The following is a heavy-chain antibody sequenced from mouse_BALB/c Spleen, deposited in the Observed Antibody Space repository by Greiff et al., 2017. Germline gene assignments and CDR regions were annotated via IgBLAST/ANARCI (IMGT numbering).Heavy chain of an antibody. J-gene: IGHJ4*01. D-gene: IGHD2-1*01. CDR3: ARRDGNYLYAMDY. CDR2: ISYSGST. V-gene: IGHV3-2*02. Sequence: EVKLVESGPGLVKPSQSLSLTCTVTGYSITSDYAWNWIRQFPGNKLEWMGYISYSGSTSYNPSLKSRISITRDTSKNQFFLQLNSVTTEDTATYYCARRDGNYLYAMDYWGQGTSVTVSS. CDR1: GYSITSDYA.